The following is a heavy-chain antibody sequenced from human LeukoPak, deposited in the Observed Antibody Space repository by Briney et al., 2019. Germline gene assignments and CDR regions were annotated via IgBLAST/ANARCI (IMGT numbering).Heavy chain of an antibody. CDR1: GGSISSYY. D-gene: IGHD3-9*01. V-gene: IGHV4-4*07. CDR2: IYTSGST. CDR3: ARHVQLRYSDWSRPDDAFDI. J-gene: IGHJ3*02. Sequence: SETLSLTCTVSGGSISSYYWSWIRQPAGKGLEWIGRIYTSGSTNYNPSLKSRVTMSVDTSKNQFSLKLSSVTAADTAVYYCARHVQLRYSDWSRPDDAFDIWGQGTMVTVSS.